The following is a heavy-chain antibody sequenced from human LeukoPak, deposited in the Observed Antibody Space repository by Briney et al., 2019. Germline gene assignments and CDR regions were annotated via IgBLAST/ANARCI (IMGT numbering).Heavy chain of an antibody. CDR2: IAYDGRFD. D-gene: IGHD2-8*02. CDR1: GFIFNDYV. Sequence: GGSLRLSCAASGFIFNDYVMHLLHQAPGKRLEGLSLIAYDGRFDHYADSLRGRITISRDNSKSTLFLQMDNRRGDDTAVYYCARDPAGGSGWLDFWGQGTLVTVSS. J-gene: IGHJ5*01. CDR3: ARDPAGGSGWLDF. V-gene: IGHV3-30*01.